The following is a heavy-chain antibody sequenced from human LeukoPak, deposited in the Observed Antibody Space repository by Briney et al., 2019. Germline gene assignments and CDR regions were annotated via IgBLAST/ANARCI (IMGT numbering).Heavy chain of an antibody. V-gene: IGHV4-39*01. D-gene: IGHD3-10*01. CDR1: GGSISSYY. CDR2: IYYSGST. J-gene: IGHJ4*02. Sequence: SETLSLTCTVSGGSISSYYWSWIRQPPGEGLEWIGSIYYSGSTYYNPSLKSRVTISVDTSKNQFSLKLSSVTAADTAVYYCARRRGYGSGSYQIDYWGQGTLVTVSS. CDR3: ARRRGYGSGSYQIDY.